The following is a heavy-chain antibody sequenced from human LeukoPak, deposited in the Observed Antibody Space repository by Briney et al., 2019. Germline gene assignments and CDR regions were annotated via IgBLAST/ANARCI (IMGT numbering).Heavy chain of an antibody. CDR3: ARSGGYSSPQNY. CDR1: GGSISSYY. Sequence: PSETLSLTCTVSGGSISSYYWSWIRQPPGKGLEWIGYIYHSGSTNYNPSLKSRVTISVDTSKNQFSLKLGSVTAADTAVYYCARSGGYSSPQNYWGQGTLVTVSS. V-gene: IGHV4-59*01. CDR2: IYHSGST. J-gene: IGHJ4*02. D-gene: IGHD6-19*01.